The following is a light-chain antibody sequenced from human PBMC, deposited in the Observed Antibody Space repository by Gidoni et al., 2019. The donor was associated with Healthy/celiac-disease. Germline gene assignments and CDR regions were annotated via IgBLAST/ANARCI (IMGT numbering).Light chain of an antibody. CDR3: QSYDSSLSGVV. CDR1: SPNTGAGYD. CDR2: GNS. Sequence: SGLTQPPRVSGAPGQRVTISCTGSSPNTGAGYDVHWYQQLPGTAPKLLIYGNSNRPSGVPYRFSGSKSGTSASLAITGLQAEDEADYYCQSYDSSLSGVVFGGGTKLTVL. V-gene: IGLV1-40*01. J-gene: IGLJ2*01.